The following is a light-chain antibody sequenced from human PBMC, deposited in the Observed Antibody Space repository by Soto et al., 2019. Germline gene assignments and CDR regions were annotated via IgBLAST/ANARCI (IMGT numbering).Light chain of an antibody. V-gene: IGKV3-20*01. J-gene: IGKJ3*01. CDR2: GAS. CDR1: QSVSSSY. CDR3: QQYGSSPRT. Sequence: EIVLTQSPGTLSLSPGERATLSCRASQSVSSSYLAWYQQKPGQAPRLLIYGASSRATGIPDRFSGSGSGTALTLTISRLGPEGFAVYYCQQYGSSPRTFGPGTKVDIK.